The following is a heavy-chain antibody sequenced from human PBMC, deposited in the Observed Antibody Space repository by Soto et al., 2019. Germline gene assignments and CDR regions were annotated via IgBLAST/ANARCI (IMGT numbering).Heavy chain of an antibody. D-gene: IGHD2-15*01. CDR1: GYTFTSYG. Sequence: ASVKVSCKASGYTFTSYGISWVRQAPGQGLEWMGWISAYNCNTNYAQKLQGRVTMTTDTSTSTAYMELRSLRSDDTAVYYCASFGVVVAATSDAFDIWGQGTMVTVSS. J-gene: IGHJ3*02. V-gene: IGHV1-18*01. CDR2: ISAYNCNT. CDR3: ASFGVVVAATSDAFDI.